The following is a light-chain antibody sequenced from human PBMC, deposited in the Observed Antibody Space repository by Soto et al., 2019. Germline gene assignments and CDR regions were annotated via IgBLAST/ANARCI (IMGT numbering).Light chain of an antibody. CDR2: GAS. Sequence: EIVMTQSPATLSVSPGEGVTLSCRASQSVSSNLAWYQQRPGQAPRLLIYGASTRATGIPARFSGSGSGTEFTLTISSLQSEAFAVYYCQQYNNWWTFGQGPRWIS. CDR3: QQYNNWWT. J-gene: IGKJ1*01. CDR1: QSVSSN. V-gene: IGKV3-15*01.